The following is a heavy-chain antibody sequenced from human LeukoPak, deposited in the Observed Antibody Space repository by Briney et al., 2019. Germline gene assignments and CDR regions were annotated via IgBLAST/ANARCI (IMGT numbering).Heavy chain of an antibody. CDR1: GGTFSSYA. CDR2: IIPIFGTA. J-gene: IGHJ6*02. Sequence: SVKVSCKASGGTFSSYAISWVRQAPGQGLEWMGGIIPIFGTANYAQKFQGRVTITADESTSTAYMELSSLRSEDTAVYYCARGPGRFGELLGNGMDVWGRGTTVTVSS. V-gene: IGHV1-69*13. CDR3: ARGPGRFGELLGNGMDV. D-gene: IGHD3-10*01.